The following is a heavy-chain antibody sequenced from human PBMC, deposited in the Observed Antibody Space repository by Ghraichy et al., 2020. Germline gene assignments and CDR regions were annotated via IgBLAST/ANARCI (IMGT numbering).Heavy chain of an antibody. CDR2: IIPIFGTA. D-gene: IGHD6-19*01. CDR1: GGTFSSYA. V-gene: IGHV1-69*01. CDR3: ARLTIETVAAPRGGYYYMDV. Sequence: VSCKASGGTFSSYAISWVRQAPGQGLEWMGGIIPIFGTANYAQKFQGRVTITADESTSTAYMELSSLRSEDTAVYYCARLTIETVAAPRGGYYYMDVWGKGTTVTVSS. J-gene: IGHJ6*03.